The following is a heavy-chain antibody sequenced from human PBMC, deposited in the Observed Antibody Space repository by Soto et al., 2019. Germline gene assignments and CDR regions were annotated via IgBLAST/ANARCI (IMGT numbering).Heavy chain of an antibody. CDR2: IYHSGST. CDR1: GGSISSYY. D-gene: IGHD5-18*01. Sequence: QVQLQESGPGLVKPSETLSLTCTVSGGSISSYYWNWIRQPPGKGPEWIGYIYHSGSTNYNPSLKSRVTISQDTSKNQFSLKLTSVTAADTAVYYCARAVEMATANFDYWGQGTLVTVSP. V-gene: IGHV4-59*01. CDR3: ARAVEMATANFDY. J-gene: IGHJ4*02.